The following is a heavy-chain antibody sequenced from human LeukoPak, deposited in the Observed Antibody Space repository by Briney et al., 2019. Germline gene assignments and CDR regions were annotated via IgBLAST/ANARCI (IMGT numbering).Heavy chain of an antibody. CDR2: FDPEDGET. J-gene: IGHJ4*02. D-gene: IGHD6-6*01. CDR3: ARMGSSSSYFFDY. V-gene: IGHV1-24*01. Sequence: ASVKVSCKVSGYILSKLSMHWVRQAPGKGLKWMGGFDPEDGETIYAQKFQGRVTMTRDTSTSTVYMELSSLRSEDTAVYYCARMGSSSSYFFDYWAQGTLVTVSS. CDR1: GYILSKLS.